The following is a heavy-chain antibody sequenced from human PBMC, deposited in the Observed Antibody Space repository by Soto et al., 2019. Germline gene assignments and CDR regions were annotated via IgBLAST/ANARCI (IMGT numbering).Heavy chain of an antibody. J-gene: IGHJ4*02. CDR1: GFTFTSHS. D-gene: IGHD6-13*01. CDR3: ARDMDAWYSNRFYHYIDY. Sequence: VQLVESGGGVVQPGRSLRLSCAASGFTFTSHSMHWVCQAPGKGLEWVAIIWYDGPNKYYADSVKGRFTISKDNSENAVYLQMDCLTAEDTAVYYCARDMDAWYSNRFYHYIDYWGQGTLVTVS. V-gene: IGHV3-33*01. CDR2: IWYDGPNK.